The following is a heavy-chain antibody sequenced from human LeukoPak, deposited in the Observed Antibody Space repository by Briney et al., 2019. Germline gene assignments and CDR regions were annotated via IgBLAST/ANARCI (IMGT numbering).Heavy chain of an antibody. CDR3: AREYRQQLVLVYYYMDV. J-gene: IGHJ6*03. CDR1: GDSISTSNSY. Sequence: SETLSLTCTVSGDSISTSNSYWGWIRQPPGKGLEWIGSIYYSGNTYYNPSLKSRVTMSVDTSKNQFSLKLSSVTAADTAVYYCAREYRQQLVLVYYYMDVWGKGTTVTISS. CDR2: IYYSGNT. D-gene: IGHD6-13*01. V-gene: IGHV4-39*07.